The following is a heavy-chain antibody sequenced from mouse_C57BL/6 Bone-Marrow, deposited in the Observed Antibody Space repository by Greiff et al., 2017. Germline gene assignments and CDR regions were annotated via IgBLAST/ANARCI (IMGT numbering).Heavy chain of an antibody. CDR1: GFTFSGYG. Sequence: EVMLVESGGDLVKPGGSLKLSCAASGFTFSGYGMSWVRQTPDKRLEWVATISSGGSYTYYPDSVKGRFTISRDNAKNTLYLQMSSLKSEDTAMYYCARQYYGSGTWFAYWGQGTLVTVSA. D-gene: IGHD1-1*01. CDR3: ARQYYGSGTWFAY. J-gene: IGHJ3*01. V-gene: IGHV5-6*01. CDR2: ISSGGSYT.